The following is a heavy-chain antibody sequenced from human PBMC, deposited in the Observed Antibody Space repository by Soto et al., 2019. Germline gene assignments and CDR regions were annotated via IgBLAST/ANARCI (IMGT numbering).Heavy chain of an antibody. V-gene: IGHV4-34*01. J-gene: IGHJ4*02. CDR3: ARGPRIVVVITTSLQYFDY. CDR1: GGSFSGYY. Sequence: SETLSLTCAVYGGSFSGYYWSWIRQPPGKGLEWIGEINHSGSTNYNPSLKSRVTISVDTSKNQFSLKLSSVTAADTAVYYCARGPRIVVVITTSLQYFDYWGQGTLVPVSS. CDR2: INHSGST. D-gene: IGHD3-22*01.